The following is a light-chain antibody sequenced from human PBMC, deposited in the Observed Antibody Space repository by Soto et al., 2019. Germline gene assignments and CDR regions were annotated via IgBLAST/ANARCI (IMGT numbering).Light chain of an antibody. J-gene: IGLJ1*01. CDR1: SSDVGDYEH. CDR2: DVT. Sequence: QSALTQPPSVSGSPGQSVTISCTVTSSDVGDYEHVSWYQQAPGTAPKLIIFDVTNRPSGVPDRFSGSKSGNTPSLTIFGLQAEDEADYYCSSYAGSYTYVFGTGTKLTVL. CDR3: SSYAGSYTYV. V-gene: IGLV2-18*02.